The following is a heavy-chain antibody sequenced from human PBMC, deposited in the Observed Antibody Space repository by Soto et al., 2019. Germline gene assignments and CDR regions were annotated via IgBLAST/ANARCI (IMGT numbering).Heavy chain of an antibody. Sequence: PGGSLRLSCAASGFTFSSYAMSWVRQAPGKGLEWVSAISGSGGSTYYADSVKGRFTISRDNSKNTLYLQMNSLRAEDTAVYYCAKGPLYNWKAPVAYGMDVWGQGTTVTVSS. CDR3: AKGPLYNWKAPVAYGMDV. CDR2: ISGSGGST. J-gene: IGHJ6*02. V-gene: IGHV3-23*01. D-gene: IGHD1-1*01. CDR1: GFTFSSYA.